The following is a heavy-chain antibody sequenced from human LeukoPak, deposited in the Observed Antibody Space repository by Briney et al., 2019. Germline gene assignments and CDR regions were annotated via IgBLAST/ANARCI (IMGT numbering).Heavy chain of an antibody. D-gene: IGHD6-13*01. CDR1: GVTFSSYS. CDR2: ITRRISHI. Sequence: GGSLRLSCAVSGVTFSSYSMNWVSQAPGKGLEWVSSITRRISHIYYADSVKGRFTISRDNPKNSLYLQMNSLRAENTAIYYCARDPIAAAASGGDYWGQGTLVTVSS. J-gene: IGHJ4*02. V-gene: IGHV3-21*01. CDR3: ARDPIAAAASGGDY.